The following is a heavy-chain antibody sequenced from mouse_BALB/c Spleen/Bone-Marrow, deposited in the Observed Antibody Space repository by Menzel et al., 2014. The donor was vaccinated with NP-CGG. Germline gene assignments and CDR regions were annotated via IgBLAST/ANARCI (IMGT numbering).Heavy chain of an antibody. V-gene: IGHV14-3*02. CDR1: GFNIKDTY. CDR2: IDPANGNT. J-gene: IGHJ2*01. Sequence: EVQVVESGAELVKPGASVKLSCPASGFNIKDTYMHWVKQRPEQGLEWIGRIDPANGNTKYDPKFQGKATITADTSSNTAYLQLSSLTSEDTAVYYCARTDYWGQGTTLTVSS. CDR3: ARTDY.